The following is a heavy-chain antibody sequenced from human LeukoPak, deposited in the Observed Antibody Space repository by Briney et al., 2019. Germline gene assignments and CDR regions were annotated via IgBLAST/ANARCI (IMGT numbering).Heavy chain of an antibody. CDR1: GFTVSSNH. V-gene: IGHV3-66*01. D-gene: IGHD1-14*01. CDR3: ARGVGITGEYGMDV. J-gene: IGHJ6*02. CDR2: IFGGDNT. Sequence: PGGSLRLSCAVSGFTVSSNHMHWVRQTPGKGLEWVSVIFGGDNTFYADSVKGRFSISRDNAKNTLYLQMNSLRAEDTAVYYYARGVGITGEYGMDVWGQGTTVTVSS.